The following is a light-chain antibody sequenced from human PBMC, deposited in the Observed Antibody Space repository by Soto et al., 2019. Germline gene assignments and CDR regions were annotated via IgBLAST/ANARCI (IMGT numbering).Light chain of an antibody. CDR1: QSVSSN. CDR2: HAS. V-gene: IGKV3-15*01. Sequence: EIVMTQSPATLSVSPGERATLSCRASQSVSSNLAWYQQKPGQAPRLLIYHASTRATGIPARFSGSGSGTEFTLTNSSLQSEDVAVYYCQQYNKWPLTFGGETKVEIK. CDR3: QQYNKWPLT. J-gene: IGKJ4*01.